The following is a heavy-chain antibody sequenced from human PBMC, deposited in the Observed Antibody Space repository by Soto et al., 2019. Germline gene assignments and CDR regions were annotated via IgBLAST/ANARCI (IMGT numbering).Heavy chain of an antibody. Sequence: SVKVSCKASGGTFSSYAISWVRQAPGQGLEWMGGIIPILGIANYAQKFQGRVTITADKSTSTAYMELSSLRSEDTAVYYCARSLVTGDYYYYYGMDVWGQGTTVTVSS. D-gene: IGHD7-27*01. J-gene: IGHJ6*02. CDR2: IIPILGIA. CDR3: ARSLVTGDYYYYYGMDV. CDR1: GGTFSSYA. V-gene: IGHV1-69*10.